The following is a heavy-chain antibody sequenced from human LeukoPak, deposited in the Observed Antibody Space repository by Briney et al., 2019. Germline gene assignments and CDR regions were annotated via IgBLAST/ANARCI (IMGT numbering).Heavy chain of an antibody. CDR2: INPNSGGT. Sequence: ASVKVSCKASGYTFTGYYMHWVRQAPGQGLEWMGWINPNSGGTNYAQKFQGRVTMTRDTSISTAYMELSRLRSDDTAVYYCARVSYDILSADYYYYMDVWGKGTTVTISS. CDR1: GYTFTGYY. J-gene: IGHJ6*03. V-gene: IGHV1-2*02. D-gene: IGHD3-9*01. CDR3: ARVSYDILSADYYYYMDV.